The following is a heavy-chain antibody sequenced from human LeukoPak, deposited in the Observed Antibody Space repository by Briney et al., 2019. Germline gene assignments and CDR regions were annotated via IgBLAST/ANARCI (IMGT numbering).Heavy chain of an antibody. CDR3: ATPPLYCNSTTCSHFYFDY. CDR2: IYPGDSNT. V-gene: IGHV5-51*01. J-gene: IGHJ4*02. CDR1: GYSFTSYW. D-gene: IGHD2-2*01. Sequence: GESLKISCKGSGYSFTSYWIGWVRQMPGKGLEWMGIIYPGDSNTRYRPSFQGQVTISADKSISTAYLQWSSLKASDTAMNYCATPPLYCNSTTCSHFYFDYWGQGTLVTVSS.